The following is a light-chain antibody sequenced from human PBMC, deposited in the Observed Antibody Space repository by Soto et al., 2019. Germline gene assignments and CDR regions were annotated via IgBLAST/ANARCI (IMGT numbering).Light chain of an antibody. V-gene: IGKV4-1*01. CDR1: QSLLYSSNNKTY. J-gene: IGKJ2*01. Sequence: DIVMTQSPEFLAVPLGERATINCKSSQSLLYSSNNKTYLAWYQHRPGQSPKMLIFWASARESGVPDRFSGSGSETDFTLSLSRLQAEDAAVYYCQQYYSDFFIFGQGTRLEIK. CDR2: WAS. CDR3: QQYYSDFFI.